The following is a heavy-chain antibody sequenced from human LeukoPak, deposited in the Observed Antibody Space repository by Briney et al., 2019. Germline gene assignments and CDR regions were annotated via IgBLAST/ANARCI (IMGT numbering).Heavy chain of an antibody. J-gene: IGHJ4*02. CDR1: GYTFTGYY. V-gene: IGHV1-2*02. CDR3: ARGTLYRGWSYYLDF. D-gene: IGHD6-19*01. Sequence: GASVKVSCKASGYTFTGYYMHWVRQAPGQGLEWMGWINPNSGGTNYAQKFQGRVTMTRDTSISTAYMELSRLRSDDTAMYYCARGTLYRGWSYYLDFWGQGSQVTVSS. CDR2: INPNSGGT.